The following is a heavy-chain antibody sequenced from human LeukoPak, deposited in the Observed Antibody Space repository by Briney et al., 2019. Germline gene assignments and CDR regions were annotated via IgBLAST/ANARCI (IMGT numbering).Heavy chain of an antibody. CDR3: AKVGGGGYYYAPFDI. D-gene: IGHD3-10*01. CDR1: GFTFSSYA. J-gene: IGHJ3*02. CDR2: ISGSGGST. Sequence: GGSLRLSCAASGFTFSSYAMSWVRQAPGKGLEWVSAISGSGGSTYYADSVKGRFAISRDNSKNTLYLQMNSLRAEDTAVYYCAKVGGGGYYYAPFDIWGQGTMVTVSS. V-gene: IGHV3-23*01.